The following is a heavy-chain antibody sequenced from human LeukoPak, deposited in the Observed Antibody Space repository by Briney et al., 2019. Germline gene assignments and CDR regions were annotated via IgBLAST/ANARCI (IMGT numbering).Heavy chain of an antibody. D-gene: IGHD2-2*01. CDR1: GFTFSSYG. J-gene: IGHJ4*02. V-gene: IGHV3-30*02. Sequence: GGSLRLSCAASGFTFSSYGMHWVRQAPGKGLEWVAFIRYDGSNKYYADSVKGRFTISRDNSKNTLYLQMNSLRAEDTAVYYCAKDLRYQLLDPVDYWGQGTLVTVSS. CDR2: IRYDGSNK. CDR3: AKDLRYQLLDPVDY.